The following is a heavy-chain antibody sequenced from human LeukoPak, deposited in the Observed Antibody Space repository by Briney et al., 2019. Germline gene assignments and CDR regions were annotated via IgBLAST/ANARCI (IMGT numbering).Heavy chain of an antibody. CDR1: GFTVSSNY. CDR2: ISSGPSTI. D-gene: IGHD2-15*01. V-gene: IGHV3-11*01. Sequence: GGSLRLSCAASGFTVSSNYMSWVRQAPGKGLEWVSYISSGPSTIYYADSVKGRFTISRDNAMNSLYLQMNSLRAEDTAVYYCARDGECSGGTCYHDYWGQGTLVTVSS. CDR3: ARDGECSGGTCYHDY. J-gene: IGHJ4*02.